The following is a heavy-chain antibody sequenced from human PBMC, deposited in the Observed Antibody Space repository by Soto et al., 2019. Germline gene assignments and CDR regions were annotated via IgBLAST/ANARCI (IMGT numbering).Heavy chain of an antibody. CDR3: AKDLSGGITMVRGILDY. CDR1: GFTFSSYG. V-gene: IGHV3-30*18. CDR2: ISYDGSNK. Sequence: QVQLVESGGGVVQPGRSLRLSCAASGFTFSSYGMHWVRQAPGKGLEWVAVISYDGSNKYYADSVKGRFTISRDNSKNTVYLQMNSLRAEDTAVYYCAKDLSGGITMVRGILDYWGQGTLVTVSS. D-gene: IGHD3-10*01. J-gene: IGHJ4*02.